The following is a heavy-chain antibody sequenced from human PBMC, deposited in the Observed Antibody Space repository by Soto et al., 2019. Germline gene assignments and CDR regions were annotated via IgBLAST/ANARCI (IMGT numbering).Heavy chain of an antibody. V-gene: IGHV4-34*01. CDR1: GGSFSGYY. Sequence: QVQLQQWGAGLLKPSETLSLTCAVYGGSFSGYYWSGIRQPPGKGMEWIGEINHSGSTNYNPSLMSRVTISVDASKKQFSLKLSSVTAADTAVYYCARGQRYFDWLLWAFDYWGQGTLVTVSS. D-gene: IGHD3-9*01. J-gene: IGHJ4*02. CDR3: ARGQRYFDWLLWAFDY. CDR2: INHSGST.